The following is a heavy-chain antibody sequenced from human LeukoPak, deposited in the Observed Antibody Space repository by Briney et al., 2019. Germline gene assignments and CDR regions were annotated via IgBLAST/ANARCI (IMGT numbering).Heavy chain of an antibody. D-gene: IGHD2-15*01. CDR3: ARGLDCSGGACYSRWSSYYYYYMDV. CDR1: GYTFTSYD. J-gene: IGHJ6*03. V-gene: IGHV1-8*01. CDR2: MNPYSGNT. Sequence: ASVKVSCKASGYTFTSYDINWVRQPTAQGLEWMGWMNPYSGNTVYAQKFQGRVTMTRNTSISTAYMELSSLKSEDTAVYYCARGLDCSGGACYSRWSSYYYYYMDVWGTGTTVTVSS.